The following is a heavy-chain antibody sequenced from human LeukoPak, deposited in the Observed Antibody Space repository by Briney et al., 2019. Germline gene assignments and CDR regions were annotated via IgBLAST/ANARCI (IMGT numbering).Heavy chain of an antibody. D-gene: IGHD7-27*01. J-gene: IGHJ4*02. V-gene: IGHV3-74*01. CDR1: GFTFSGYW. CDR3: ARHLGTYSDH. CDR2: INSDGSST. Sequence: GGSLRLSCAASGFTFSGYWMYWVRQAPGKGLVWVSLINSDGSSTNYADSVKGRSTIARDNAKNTLHLQVNSLRADDSAVYYCARHLGTYSDHWGQGTLVTVSS.